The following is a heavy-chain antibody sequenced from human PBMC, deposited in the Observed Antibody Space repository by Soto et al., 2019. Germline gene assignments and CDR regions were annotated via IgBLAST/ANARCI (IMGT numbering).Heavy chain of an antibody. Sequence: SQTLSLTCPVYGGSFSGYYWSWIRQPPGKGLEWIGQINPTGSTNYNPSLKTRVTISVDTSKNQFSLKLSSVTAADTAVYYFARGGLYSSSPDFDYWGQGTLVTVSS. D-gene: IGHD6-6*01. J-gene: IGHJ4*02. CDR1: GGSFSGYY. CDR2: INPTGST. CDR3: ARGGLYSSSPDFDY. V-gene: IGHV4-34*01.